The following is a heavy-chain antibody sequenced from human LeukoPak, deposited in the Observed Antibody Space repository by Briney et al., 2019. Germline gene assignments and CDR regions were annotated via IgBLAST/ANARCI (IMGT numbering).Heavy chain of an antibody. V-gene: IGHV4-4*02. Sequence: PSETLSLTCAVSGDSISSSNWWSWIRQPPGKGLEWIGEINHSGSTNYNPSLKSRVTISVDTSKNQFSLKLSSVTAADTAVYYCASSRVADYWGQGTLVTVSS. D-gene: IGHD2-15*01. J-gene: IGHJ4*02. CDR1: GDSISSSNW. CDR2: INHSGST. CDR3: ASSRVADY.